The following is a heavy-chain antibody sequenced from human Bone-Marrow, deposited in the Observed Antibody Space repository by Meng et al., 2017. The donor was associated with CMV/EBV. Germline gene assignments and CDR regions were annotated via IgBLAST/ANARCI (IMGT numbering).Heavy chain of an antibody. CDR1: GFTFSTYS. CDR2: ISSSGSTI. D-gene: IGHD2-2*01. Sequence: GESLKISCSASGFTFSTYSMNWVRQAPGKGLEWVSYISSSGSTIYYADSVKGRFTISRDNAKNSLYLQMNSLRAEDTAVYYCARVVVVPASVYFDYWGQGTLVTVSS. CDR3: ARVVVVPASVYFDY. J-gene: IGHJ4*02. V-gene: IGHV3-48*04.